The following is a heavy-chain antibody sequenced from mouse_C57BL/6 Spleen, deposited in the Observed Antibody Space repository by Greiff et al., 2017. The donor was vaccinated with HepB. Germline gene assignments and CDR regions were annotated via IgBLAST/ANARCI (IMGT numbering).Heavy chain of an antibody. V-gene: IGHV1-80*01. Sequence: VQLQESGAELVKPGASVKISCKASGYAFSSYWMNWVKQRPGKGLEWIGQIYPGDGDTNYNGKFKGKATLTADKSSSTAYMQLSSLTSEDSAVYFCAREGYYDSHKAMDYWGQGTSVTVSS. CDR3: AREGYYDSHKAMDY. CDR1: GYAFSSYW. J-gene: IGHJ4*01. CDR2: IYPGDGDT. D-gene: IGHD2-4*01.